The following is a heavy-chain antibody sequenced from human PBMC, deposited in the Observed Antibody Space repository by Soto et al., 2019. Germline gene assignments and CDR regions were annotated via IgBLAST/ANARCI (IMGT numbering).Heavy chain of an antibody. CDR2: ISYDGSNK. V-gene: IGHV3-30-3*01. CDR3: ARAPGSYYYYSMDV. Sequence: GGSLRLSCAASGFTLSSSDMPWARQAPGKGLEWVAVISYDGSNKYYADSVKGRFTISRDNSKNTLYLQMNSLRAEGTAVYYCARAPGSYYYYSMDVWGQGTTVTVSS. CDR1: GFTLSSSD. J-gene: IGHJ6*02.